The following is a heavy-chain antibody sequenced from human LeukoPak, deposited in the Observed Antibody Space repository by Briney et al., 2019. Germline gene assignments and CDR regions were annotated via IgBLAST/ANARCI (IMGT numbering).Heavy chain of an antibody. CDR3: AKDVFGYYDSSGTR. J-gene: IGHJ4*02. V-gene: IGHV3-30*02. CDR2: IRYDGSNK. D-gene: IGHD3-22*01. CDR1: GFTFSSYG. Sequence: GGSLRLSCAASGFTFSSYGMHWVRQAPGKGLEWVAFIRYDGSNKYYADSVKGRFTISRDNSKKTLYLQMNSLRAEDTAVYYCAKDVFGYYDSSGTRGGQGTLVTVSS.